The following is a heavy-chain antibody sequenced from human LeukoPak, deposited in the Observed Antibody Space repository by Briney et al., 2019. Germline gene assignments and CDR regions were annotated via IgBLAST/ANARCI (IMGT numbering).Heavy chain of an antibody. CDR1: GGTFGNYA. V-gene: IGHV1-69*01. J-gene: IGHJ4*02. CDR2: ITPIFGTP. CDR3: ARWARYCSITNCYTAFDF. Sequence: ASVKVSCKXSGGTFGNYAISWVRQAPGQGLEWMGGITPIFGTPNYAQKLQGRVTITADESTSTAYMELSGLRSEDTAVYYCARWARYCSITNCYTAFDFWGQGTLVTVSS. D-gene: IGHD2-2*02.